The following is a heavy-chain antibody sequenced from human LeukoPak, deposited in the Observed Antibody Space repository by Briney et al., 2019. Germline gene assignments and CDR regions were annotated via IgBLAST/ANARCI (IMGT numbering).Heavy chain of an antibody. D-gene: IGHD2-15*01. J-gene: IGHJ3*01. CDR2: ISSSGSTI. Sequence: GGSLRLSCAASGFTFSDYYMSWFRQAPGKGLEWVSYISSSGSTIYYADSVKGRFTISRDNAKNSLYLQMNSLRAEDTAVYYCARSRPSRYCSGGSCTHHAFVLWGQGTMVSVSS. CDR1: GFTFSDYY. V-gene: IGHV3-11*04. CDR3: ARSRPSRYCSGGSCTHHAFVL.